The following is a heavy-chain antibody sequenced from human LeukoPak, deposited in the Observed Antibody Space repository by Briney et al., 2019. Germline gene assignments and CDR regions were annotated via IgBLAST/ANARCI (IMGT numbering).Heavy chain of an antibody. CDR3: ASNLGARNAFDI. Sequence: GGSLRLSCAASGFTFGSYWMSWVRQAPGKGLEWVSVIYSGGSTYYADSVKGRFTISRDNSKNTLYLQVNSLRAEDTAVYYCASNLGARNAFDIWGQGTMVTVSS. CDR2: IYSGGST. CDR1: GFTFGSYW. V-gene: IGHV3-53*01. D-gene: IGHD1-1*01. J-gene: IGHJ3*02.